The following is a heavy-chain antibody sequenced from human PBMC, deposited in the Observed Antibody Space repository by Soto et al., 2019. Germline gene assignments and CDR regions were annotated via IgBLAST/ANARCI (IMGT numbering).Heavy chain of an antibody. J-gene: IGHJ4*02. CDR2: IYYSGST. CDR1: GGSISSYY. CDR3: ALRGYSYGYIDY. Sequence: LSLTCTVSGGSISSYYWSWIRQPPGKGLEWIGYIYYSGSTNYNPSLKSRVTISVDTSKNQFSLKLSSVTAADTAVYYCALRGYSYGYIDYWGQGTLVTVSS. V-gene: IGHV4-59*01. D-gene: IGHD5-18*01.